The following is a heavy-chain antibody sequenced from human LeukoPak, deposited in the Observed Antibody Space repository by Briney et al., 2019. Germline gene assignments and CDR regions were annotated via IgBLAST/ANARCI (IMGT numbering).Heavy chain of an antibody. Sequence: QPGRSLRLSCAASGFTFSSYGMHWVRQAPGKGLEWVAVISYDGSNKYYADSVKGRFTISRDNSKNTLYLQMNSLRAEDTAVYYCAKSPDVAGTGRFDYWGQGTLVTVSS. J-gene: IGHJ4*02. V-gene: IGHV3-30*18. CDR2: ISYDGSNK. D-gene: IGHD6-19*01. CDR1: GFTFSSYG. CDR3: AKSPDVAGTGRFDY.